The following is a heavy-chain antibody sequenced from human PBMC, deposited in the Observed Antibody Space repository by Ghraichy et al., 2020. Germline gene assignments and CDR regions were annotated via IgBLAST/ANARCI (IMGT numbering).Heavy chain of an antibody. D-gene: IGHD2-8*02. Sequence: GGSLRLSCTASGFNFRSYIMGWVRQAPGKGLEWVSAISGSGNSTYYGDSVKGRFTISRDNARNTLYLQMNSLRAEDTAVYYCVTEGRDYWCGLSDYWCQGNLVTVSS. V-gene: IGHV3-23*01. J-gene: IGHJ4*02. CDR2: ISGSGNST. CDR1: GFNFRSYI. CDR3: VTEGRDYWCGLSDY.